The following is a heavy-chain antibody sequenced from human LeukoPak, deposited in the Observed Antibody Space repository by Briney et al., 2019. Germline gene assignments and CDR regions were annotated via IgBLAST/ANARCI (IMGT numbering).Heavy chain of an antibody. V-gene: IGHV4-59*12. J-gene: IGHJ5*02. CDR1: GGPISSYY. CDR2: IYYSGST. D-gene: IGHD5-18*01. CDR3: ARGGHSYGFGRT. Sequence: SETLSLTCTVSGGPISSYYWSWIRQPPGKGLEWIGYIYYSGSTNYNPSLKSRVTISVDTSKNQFSLKLSSVTASDTAVYYCARGGHSYGFGRTWGQGTLVTVSS.